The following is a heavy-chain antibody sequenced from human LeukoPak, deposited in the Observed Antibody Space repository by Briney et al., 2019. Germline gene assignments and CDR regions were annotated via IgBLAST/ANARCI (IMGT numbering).Heavy chain of an antibody. CDR2: INPNGGGT. V-gene: IGHV1-2*02. CDR3: ARSEYTYGHFDY. D-gene: IGHD5-18*01. CDR1: GYTFTGYN. J-gene: IGHJ4*02. Sequence: PEASVKVSCKASGYTFTGYNIHWVRQAPGQGPEWMGWINPNGGGTHYAQNFLGRVTMTRDTSISTADMELRRLTYDDTAVYYGARSEYTYGHFDYWGQGTRVSVFS.